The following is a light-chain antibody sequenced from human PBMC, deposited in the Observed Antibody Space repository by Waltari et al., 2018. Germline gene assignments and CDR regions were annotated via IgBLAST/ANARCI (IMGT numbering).Light chain of an antibody. CDR3: QSYDTRLGGSVI. V-gene: IGLV1-40*01. CDR2: GST. Sequence: QSVLTQPPSVSGAPGQRVTISCIGGSSNIRAGYDVHWYQQLPQTAPKLLIYGSTNRPSGISDRVSGSKSGTSASLVITGLQTEDEAVYYCQSYDTRLGGSVIFGGGTELTGL. J-gene: IGLJ2*01. CDR1: SSNIRAGYD.